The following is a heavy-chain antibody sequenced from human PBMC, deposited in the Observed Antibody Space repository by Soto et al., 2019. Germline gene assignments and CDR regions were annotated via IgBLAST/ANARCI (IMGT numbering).Heavy chain of an antibody. Sequence: QVQLVESGGGVVQPGRSLRLSCAVSGFTFSNYAMHWVRQAPGKGLEWVAVISYDGGNKYYADSVKGRFTISRDNSKTTLYLQMNNLRAEDTAVYYCARDPGYYDSSGSYFYYFDNWGQGTLVTVSS. J-gene: IGHJ4*02. CDR2: ISYDGGNK. V-gene: IGHV3-30-3*01. CDR1: GFTFSNYA. CDR3: ARDPGYYDSSGSYFYYFDN. D-gene: IGHD3-22*01.